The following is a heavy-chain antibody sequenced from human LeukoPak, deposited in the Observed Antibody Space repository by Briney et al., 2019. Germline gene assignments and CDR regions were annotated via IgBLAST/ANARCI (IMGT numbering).Heavy chain of an antibody. V-gene: IGHV4-59*01. Sequence: SETLSLTCTVSGGSISSYYWSWIRRPPGKGLEWIGYIYYSGSTNYNASLKSRVTISVDTSKNQFSLKLSSVTAADTAVYYCARGFSSWSFDYWGQGTLVTVSS. J-gene: IGHJ4*02. CDR1: GGSISSYY. CDR2: IYYSGST. CDR3: ARGFSSWSFDY. D-gene: IGHD6-13*01.